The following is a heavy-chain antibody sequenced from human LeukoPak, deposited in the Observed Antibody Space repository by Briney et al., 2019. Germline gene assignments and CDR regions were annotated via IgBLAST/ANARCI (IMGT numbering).Heavy chain of an antibody. V-gene: IGHV3-9*01. CDR1: GFTFDDYA. J-gene: IGHJ4*02. CDR2: ISWNSGSI. Sequence: GGSLRLSCAASGFTFDDYAMHWVRQAPGKGLEWVLGISWNSGSIGYADSVKGRFTISRDNAKNSLYLQMNSLRAEDTALYYCAKSETGYYGLFDYWGQGTLVTVSS. CDR3: AKSETGYYGLFDY. D-gene: IGHD3-10*01.